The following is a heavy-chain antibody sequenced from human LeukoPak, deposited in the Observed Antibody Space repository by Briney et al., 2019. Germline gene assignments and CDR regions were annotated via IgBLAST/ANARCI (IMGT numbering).Heavy chain of an antibody. V-gene: IGHV4-59*01. D-gene: IGHD3-3*01. CDR1: GGAISSYY. CDR2: VSYTGDA. CDR3: ARGWNYGDY. Sequence: SETLSLTCTVPGGAISSYYWSWIRQPPGKGLEWIGYVSYTGDASQNPSLRGRVTMSVDTSNNQVSLELSSVTAAVTAVYYCARGWNYGDYWGQGTLVTVSS. J-gene: IGHJ4*02.